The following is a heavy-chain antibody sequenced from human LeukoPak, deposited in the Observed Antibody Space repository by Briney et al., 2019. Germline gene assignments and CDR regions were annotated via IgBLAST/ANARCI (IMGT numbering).Heavy chain of an antibody. CDR3: ARAGFGELLGDFDY. CDR1: GFTFSSYS. Sequence: PGGSLRLSCAASGFTFSSYSMNWVRQAPGKGLEWVSSISSSSSYIYYADSVKGRFTISRDNAKNSLYLQMNSLRAEDTAVYYCARAGFGELLGDFDYWGQGTPVTVSS. J-gene: IGHJ4*02. CDR2: ISSSSSYI. V-gene: IGHV3-21*01. D-gene: IGHD3-10*01.